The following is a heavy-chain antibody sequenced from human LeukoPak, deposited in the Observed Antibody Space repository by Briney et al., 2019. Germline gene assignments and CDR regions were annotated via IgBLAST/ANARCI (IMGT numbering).Heavy chain of an antibody. D-gene: IGHD1-26*01. CDR3: ARGSGSLGTWGFDY. CDR2: ISSNGGST. V-gene: IGHV3-64*01. CDR1: GFTFSSYA. Sequence: GGSLRLSCAASGFTFSSYAMHWVRQAPGKGLEYVSAISSNGGSTYYANSVKGRFTISRDNSKNTLYLQMGSLRAEDVAVYYCARGSGSLGTWGFDYWGQGTLVTVSS. J-gene: IGHJ4*02.